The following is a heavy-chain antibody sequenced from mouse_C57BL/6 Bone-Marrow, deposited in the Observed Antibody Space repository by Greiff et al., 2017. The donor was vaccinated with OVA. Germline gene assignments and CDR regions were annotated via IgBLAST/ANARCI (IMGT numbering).Heavy chain of an antibody. CDR1: GYTFTSYW. J-gene: IGHJ1*03. D-gene: IGHD2-3*01. V-gene: IGHV1-5*01. CDR2: IYPGNSDT. CDR3: TGWLLRGGYFDV. Sequence: SGTVLARPGASVKMSCKTSGYTFTSYWMHWVKQRPGQGLEWIGAIYPGNSDTSYNQKFKGKAKLTAVTSASTAYMELSSLPNEDSAVYYCTGWLLRGGYFDVWGTGTTVTVAS.